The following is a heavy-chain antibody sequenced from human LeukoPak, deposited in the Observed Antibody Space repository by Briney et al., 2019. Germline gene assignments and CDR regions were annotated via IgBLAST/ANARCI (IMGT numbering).Heavy chain of an antibody. CDR2: IYYSGST. J-gene: IGHJ5*02. Sequence: SETLSLTCTVSGGSISSSSYYWGWIRQPPGKGLEWIANIYYSGSTYLNPSLKSRVTISIDTSKNQFSLKLTSVTAADTAVYYCARLVPPGWFDPWGQGTLVTVSS. V-gene: IGHV4-39*01. CDR1: GGSISSSSYY. CDR3: ARLVPPGWFDP.